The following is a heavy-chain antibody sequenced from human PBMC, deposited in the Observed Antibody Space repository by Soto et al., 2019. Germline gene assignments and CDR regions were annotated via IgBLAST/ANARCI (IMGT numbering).Heavy chain of an antibody. CDR3: ARGETKRTNGGYSYGYVGVDY. J-gene: IGHJ4*02. CDR2: INHSGST. Sequence: SETLSLTCAVYGGSFSGYYWSWIRQPPGKGLEWIGEINHSGSTNYNPSLKSRVTISVDTSKNQFSLKLSSVTAADTAVYYCARGETKRTNGGYSYGYVGVDYWGQGTLVTVSS. V-gene: IGHV4-34*01. CDR1: GGSFSGYY. D-gene: IGHD5-18*01.